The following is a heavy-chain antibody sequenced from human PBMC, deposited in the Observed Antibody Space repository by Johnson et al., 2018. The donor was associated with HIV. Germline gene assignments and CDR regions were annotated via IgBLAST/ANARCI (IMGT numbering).Heavy chain of an antibody. Sequence: QVQLVESGGGVVRPGRSLRLSCAASGFIFGGFGLHWVRQAPGKGLEWVASISYDGSNKYYADSVKGRFTISRDNSKNTLYLQMNRLRAEDTAVYYCARVLRFLEWLSYNTDDAFDIWGQGTMVTVSS. CDR2: ISYDGSNK. V-gene: IGHV3-30*03. J-gene: IGHJ3*02. CDR1: GFIFGGFG. D-gene: IGHD3-3*01. CDR3: ARVLRFLEWLSYNTDDAFDI.